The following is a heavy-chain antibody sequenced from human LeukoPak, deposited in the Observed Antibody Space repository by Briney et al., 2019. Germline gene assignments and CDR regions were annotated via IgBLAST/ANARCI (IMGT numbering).Heavy chain of an antibody. Sequence: ASVKVSCKASGYTFTGYYMHWVRQAPGQGLEWMGWINPNSGGTNYAQKLQGRVTMTRDTSISTAYMELSRLRSDDTAVYYCARDHHYYGSGSYLAWGQGTLVTVSS. CDR3: ARDHHYYGSGSYLA. D-gene: IGHD3-10*01. CDR2: INPNSGGT. V-gene: IGHV1-2*02. J-gene: IGHJ5*02. CDR1: GYTFTGYY.